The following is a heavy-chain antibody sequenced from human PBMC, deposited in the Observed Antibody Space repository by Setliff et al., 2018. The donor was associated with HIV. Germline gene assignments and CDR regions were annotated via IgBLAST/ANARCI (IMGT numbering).Heavy chain of an antibody. J-gene: IGHJ4*02. CDR1: GFIFVSSA. CDR3: ARGPALTTVTNPFDY. Sequence: GESLKISCAASGFIFVSSAMHWVRQAPGKGLDFVSGISSNGDTTYYADSVKGRFTISRDNSKNTLFLQMGSLRPEDMAVYYCARGPALTTVTNPFDYWGQGTQVTVSS. CDR2: ISSNGDTT. V-gene: IGHV3-64*02. D-gene: IGHD4-4*01.